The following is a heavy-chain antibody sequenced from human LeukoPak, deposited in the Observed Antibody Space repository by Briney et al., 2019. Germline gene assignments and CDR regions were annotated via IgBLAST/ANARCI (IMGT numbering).Heavy chain of an antibody. CDR2: ISGSGVST. J-gene: IGHJ4*02. CDR1: GFTFSTYA. D-gene: IGHD3-22*01. CDR3: AKRGYDSGGYYGYFDY. V-gene: IGHV3-23*01. Sequence: GGSLRLSCAASGFTFSTYAMSWVRQAPGKGLEWVSVISGSGVSTYYGDSVEGRFTIYRDKSSNTLYLQMNSLRAEDTAVYYCAKRGYDSGGYYGYFDYWGQGTLVTVSS.